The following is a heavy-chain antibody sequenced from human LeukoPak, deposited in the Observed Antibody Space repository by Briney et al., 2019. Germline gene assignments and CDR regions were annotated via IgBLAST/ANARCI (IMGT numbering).Heavy chain of an antibody. CDR2: ISYDGSNK. D-gene: IGHD3-10*02. V-gene: IGHV3-30-3*01. CDR1: GFTFSSYA. Sequence: GGSLRLSCAASGFTFSSYAMHWVRQAPGKGLEWVAVISYDGSNKYYADSVKGRFTISRDNSKNTLYLQMNSLSAEDTAVYYCAREIFVPPYYYYGMDVWGQGTTVTVSS. CDR3: AREIFVPPYYYYGMDV. J-gene: IGHJ6*02.